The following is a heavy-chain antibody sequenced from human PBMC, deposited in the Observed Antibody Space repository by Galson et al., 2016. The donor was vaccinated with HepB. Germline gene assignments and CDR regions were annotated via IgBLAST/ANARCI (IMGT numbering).Heavy chain of an antibody. CDR2: VYPGDSDT. D-gene: IGHD6-19*01. CDR3: ARSIAVAGPSDF. Sequence: QSGAEVKKPGESLRISCKASGSSFINNWIGRVRQLPGKGLEWMGTVYPGDSDTRYSPSFQGQVTISADKSISTAYLQWSSLKASDSGTYFCARSIAVAGPSDFWGQGTLVIVSS. CDR1: GSSFINNW. V-gene: IGHV5-51*01. J-gene: IGHJ4*02.